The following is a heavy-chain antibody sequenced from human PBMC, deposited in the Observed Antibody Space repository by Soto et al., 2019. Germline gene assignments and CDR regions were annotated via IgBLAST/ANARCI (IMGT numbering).Heavy chain of an antibody. Sequence: ASVKVSCKASGCTFSSYAIRWVRQAPGQGLEWMGWINPIFGTANYAQKFQGRVTITADESTSTAYMELSSLRSEDTAVYYCARGSMSVYYYDPYNWFDPWGQGTLVTVSS. D-gene: IGHD3-22*01. CDR2: INPIFGTA. J-gene: IGHJ5*02. V-gene: IGHV1-69*13. CDR1: GCTFSSYA. CDR3: ARGSMSVYYYDPYNWFDP.